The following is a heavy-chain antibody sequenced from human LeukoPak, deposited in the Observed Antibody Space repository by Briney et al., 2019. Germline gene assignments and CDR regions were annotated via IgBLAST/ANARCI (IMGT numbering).Heavy chain of an antibody. Sequence: PGGSLRLSCAASGFTFSSYWMNWVRQAPGKGLEWVANIKQDGNEKHYEDSVKGRFSISRDNAKNSLYLQMDSLRAEHTAVYYCAKEGAYPIITYDSWGQGALVTVSS. V-gene: IGHV3-7*01. CDR3: AKEGAYPIITYDS. D-gene: IGHD3-10*01. J-gene: IGHJ5*01. CDR1: GFTFSSYW. CDR2: IKQDGNEK.